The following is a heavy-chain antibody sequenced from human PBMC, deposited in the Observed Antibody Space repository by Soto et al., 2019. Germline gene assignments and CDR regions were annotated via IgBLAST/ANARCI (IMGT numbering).Heavy chain of an antibody. Sequence: SETLSLTCTVSGGSISSSRYYWGWIRQPPGKGLEWIGSIYYSGSTYYNPSLKSRVTISVDTSKNQFSLKLSSVTAADTAVYYCARLYYGSGIYYPIRYYYYGMDVRGQGTTVTVSS. D-gene: IGHD3-10*01. V-gene: IGHV4-39*01. CDR2: IYYSGST. J-gene: IGHJ6*02. CDR3: ARLYYGSGIYYPIRYYYYGMDV. CDR1: GGSISSSRYY.